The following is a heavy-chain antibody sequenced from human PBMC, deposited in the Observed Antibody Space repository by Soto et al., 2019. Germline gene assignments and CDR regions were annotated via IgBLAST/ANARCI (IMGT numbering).Heavy chain of an antibody. CDR1: GGSISSGGYY. Sequence: QVQLQASGPGLVQPSQTLSLTCTVSGGSISSGGYYWSWIRQHPGTGLAWIGHISYSGSTYYNTSLKRRFTISVDTSRNQFSLIVNSVTAADTAVYYCARGVLHWGQGTLVTVSS. CDR3: ARGVLH. J-gene: IGHJ4*01. V-gene: IGHV4-31*03. CDR2: ISYSGST.